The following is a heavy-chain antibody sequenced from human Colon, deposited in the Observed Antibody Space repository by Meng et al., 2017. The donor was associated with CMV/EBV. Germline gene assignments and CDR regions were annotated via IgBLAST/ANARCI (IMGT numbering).Heavy chain of an antibody. V-gene: IGHV3-33*01. D-gene: IGHD2-15*01. CDR1: GFTFSSYG. J-gene: IGHJ6*02. Sequence: GGSLRLSCAASGFTFSSYGMHWVRQAPGKGLEWVAVIWYDGSNKYYADSVKGRFTISRDNSKNTLYLQMNSLRAEDTAVYYCARVGLGLGYCSGGSCYPHYYYYGMDVWGQGTTVTVSS. CDR2: IWYDGSNK. CDR3: ARVGLGLGYCSGGSCYPHYYYYGMDV.